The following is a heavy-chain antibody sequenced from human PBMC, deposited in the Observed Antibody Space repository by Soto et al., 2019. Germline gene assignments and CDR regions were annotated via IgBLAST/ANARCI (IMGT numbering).Heavy chain of an antibody. D-gene: IGHD6-13*01. CDR2: INPNSGGT. V-gene: IGHV1-2*04. CDR3: ARGGSSSGFSYYYMDV. J-gene: IGHJ6*03. Sequence: ASVKVSCKASGYTFTGYYMHWVRQAPGQGLEWMGWINPNSGGTNYAQKFQGWVTMTRDTSISTAYMELSRLRSDDTAVFYCARGGSSSGFSYYYMDVWGKGTTVTVSS. CDR1: GYTFTGYY.